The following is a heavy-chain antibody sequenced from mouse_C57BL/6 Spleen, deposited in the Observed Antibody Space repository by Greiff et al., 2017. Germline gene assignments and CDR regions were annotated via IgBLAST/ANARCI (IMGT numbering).Heavy chain of an antibody. CDR3: ARAHYGNYEGFYYAMDY. Sequence: QVQLQQPGAELVKPGASVKLSCKASGYTFTSYWMHWVKQRPGRGLEWIGRIDPNSGGTKYNEKFKSKATLTVDKPSSTAYMQLSSLTSEDSAVYYCARAHYGNYEGFYYAMDYWGQGTSVTVSS. J-gene: IGHJ4*01. CDR2: IDPNSGGT. CDR1: GYTFTSYW. V-gene: IGHV1-72*01. D-gene: IGHD2-1*01.